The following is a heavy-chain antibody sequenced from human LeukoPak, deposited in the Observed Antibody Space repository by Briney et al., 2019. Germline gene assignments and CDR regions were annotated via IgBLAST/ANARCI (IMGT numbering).Heavy chain of an antibody. CDR3: AKALYSSSWYYFDY. CDR1: GFTFSSYG. D-gene: IGHD6-13*01. V-gene: IGHV3-30*02. CDR2: IRYDGSNK. J-gene: IGHJ4*02. Sequence: GGSLRLSCAASGFTFSSYGMHWVRQAPGKGLEWVAFIRYDGSNKYYADSVKGRFTISRDNSKNTLYLQMNSLRAEDTAVYYCAKALYSSSWYYFDYWGQGTLVTVSS.